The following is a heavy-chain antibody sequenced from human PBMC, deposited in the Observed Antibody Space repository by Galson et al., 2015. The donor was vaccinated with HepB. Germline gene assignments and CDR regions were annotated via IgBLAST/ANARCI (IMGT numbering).Heavy chain of an antibody. CDR1: GFTFSSYS. CDR3: ARDWRRYYDILTGYYGYYYGMDV. CDR2: ISSSSSTI. V-gene: IGHV3-48*02. Sequence: SLRLSCAASGFTFSSYSMNWVRQAPGKGLEWVSYISSSSSTIYYADSVKGRFTISRDNAKNSLYLQMNSLRDEDTAVYYCARDWRRYYDILTGYYGYYYGMDVWGQGTTVTVSS. D-gene: IGHD3-9*01. J-gene: IGHJ6*02.